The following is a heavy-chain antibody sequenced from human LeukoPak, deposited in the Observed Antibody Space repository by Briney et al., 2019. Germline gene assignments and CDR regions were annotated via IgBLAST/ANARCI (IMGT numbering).Heavy chain of an antibody. CDR2: INHSGST. Sequence: SETLSLTCAVYGGSFSGYYWSWIRQPPGKGLEWIGEINHSGSTNYNPSLKSRVTISVDTSKNQFSLKLSSVTAADTAVYYCARAHPYFDYWGQGTLVTVPS. CDR1: GGSFSGYY. V-gene: IGHV4-34*01. CDR3: ARAHPYFDY. J-gene: IGHJ4*02.